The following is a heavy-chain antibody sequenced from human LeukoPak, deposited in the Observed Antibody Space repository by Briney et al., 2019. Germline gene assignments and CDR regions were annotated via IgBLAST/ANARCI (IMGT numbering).Heavy chain of an antibody. CDR2: IYHSGST. Sequence: SETLSLTCTVSGYSISSGYYWGWIRQPPGKGLEWIGSIYHSGSTYYNPSLKSRVTISVDTSKNQFSLKLSSVTAADTAVYYCASSNPYYYDSSGYSDRSFDYWGQGTLVTVSS. CDR3: ASSNPYYYDSSGYSDRSFDY. J-gene: IGHJ4*02. D-gene: IGHD3-22*01. V-gene: IGHV4-38-2*02. CDR1: GYSISSGYY.